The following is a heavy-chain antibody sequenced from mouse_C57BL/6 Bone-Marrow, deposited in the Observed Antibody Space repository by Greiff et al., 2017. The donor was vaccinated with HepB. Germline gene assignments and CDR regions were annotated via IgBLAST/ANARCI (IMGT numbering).Heavy chain of an antibody. V-gene: IGHV1-82*01. CDR1: GYAFSSSW. CDR3: TNGNPSYYAMDY. CDR2: IYPGDGDT. J-gene: IGHJ4*01. Sequence: QVQLQQSGPELVKPGASVKISCKASGYAFSSSWMNWVKQRPGKGLEWIGRIYPGDGDTNYNGKFKGKATLTADKSSSTAYMQLSSLTSEDTAVYYCTNGNPSYYAMDYWGQGTSVTVSS. D-gene: IGHD2-1*01.